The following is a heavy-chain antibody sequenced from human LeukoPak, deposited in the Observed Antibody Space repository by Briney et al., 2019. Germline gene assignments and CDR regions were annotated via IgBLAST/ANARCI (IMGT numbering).Heavy chain of an antibody. J-gene: IGHJ4*02. V-gene: IGHV3-30-3*02. D-gene: IGHD2/OR15-2a*01. CDR3: AKRSFRGLYYFDY. Sequence: GGSLRLSCAASGFTFSSYAMHWVRQAPGKGLEWVAVISYDGSNKYYADSVKGRFTISRDNSKNTLYLQMNSLRAEDTAVYYCAKRSFRGLYYFDYWGQGTLVTVSS. CDR1: GFTFSSYA. CDR2: ISYDGSNK.